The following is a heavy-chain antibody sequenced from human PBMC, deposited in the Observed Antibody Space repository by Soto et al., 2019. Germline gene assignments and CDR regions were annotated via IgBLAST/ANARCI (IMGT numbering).Heavy chain of an antibody. CDR3: ARTYYDFWSGYHNWFDP. Sequence: GASLKVSCKASGYTFTSYGISWVRQAPGQGLEWMGWISAYNGNTNYAQKLQGRVTMTTDTSTSTAYMELRSLRSDDTAVYYCARTYYDFWSGYHNWFDPWGQGTLVTVSS. J-gene: IGHJ5*02. CDR2: ISAYNGNT. CDR1: GYTFTSYG. D-gene: IGHD3-3*01. V-gene: IGHV1-18*01.